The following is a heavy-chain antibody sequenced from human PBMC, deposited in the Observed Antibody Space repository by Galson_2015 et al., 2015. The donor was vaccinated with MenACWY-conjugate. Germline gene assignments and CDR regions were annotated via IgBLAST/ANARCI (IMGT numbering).Heavy chain of an antibody. CDR2: FNPANSET. J-gene: IGHJ6*02. CDR1: GYSFTNYW. Sequence: QSGAEVKQPGESLTISCKGSGYSFTNYWIGWVRQMPGKGLEWMGLFNPANSETRYSPSFQGQVTISADESISTAYLQWTSLKASDTAMYYCARHPPGGRGLDVWGRGTTVTVSS. CDR3: ARHPPGGRGLDV. D-gene: IGHD1-26*01. V-gene: IGHV5-51*01.